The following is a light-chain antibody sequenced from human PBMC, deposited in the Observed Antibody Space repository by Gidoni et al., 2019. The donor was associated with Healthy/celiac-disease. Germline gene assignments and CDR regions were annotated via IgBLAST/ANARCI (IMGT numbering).Light chain of an antibody. Sequence: DIQMTQSPSSLSASVGDRVTITCQASQDISNYLNWYQQKPGKAPKLLIYDASNLETGVPSRFSGSGSGTDFTFTISRLQTEDIATYYCQQYDNLPALTFGGGTKVEIK. CDR3: QQYDNLPALT. CDR2: DAS. J-gene: IGKJ4*01. V-gene: IGKV1-33*01. CDR1: QDISNY.